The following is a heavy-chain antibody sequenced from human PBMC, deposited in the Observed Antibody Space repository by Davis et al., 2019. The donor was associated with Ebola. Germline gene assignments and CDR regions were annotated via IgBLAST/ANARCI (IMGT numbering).Heavy chain of an antibody. CDR1: GFTFSSYG. CDR2: ISYDGSNK. J-gene: IGHJ4*02. V-gene: IGHV3-30*18. Sequence: GESLKISCAASGFTFSSYGMHWVRQAPGKGLEWVAVISYDGSNKYYADSVKGRFTISRDNSKNTLYLQMNSLRAEDTAVYYCAKGYDSQYSILEDYWGQGTLVTVSS. D-gene: IGHD3-22*01. CDR3: AKGYDSQYSILEDY.